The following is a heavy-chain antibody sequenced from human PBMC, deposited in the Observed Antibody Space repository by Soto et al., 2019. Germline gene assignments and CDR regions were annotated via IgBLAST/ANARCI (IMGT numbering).Heavy chain of an antibody. CDR1: GFTFSSYA. D-gene: IGHD6-19*01. J-gene: IGHJ4*02. CDR3: AREERAVAFDY. CDR2: ISYDGSNK. V-gene: IGHV3-30-3*01. Sequence: QVQLVESGGGVVQPGRSLRLSCAASGFTFSSYAMHWVRQAPGKGLEWVAVISYDGSNKYYADSVKGRFTISRDNSKNTLYLQMNSLRAEDTAVYYCAREERAVAFDYWGQGTLVTVSS.